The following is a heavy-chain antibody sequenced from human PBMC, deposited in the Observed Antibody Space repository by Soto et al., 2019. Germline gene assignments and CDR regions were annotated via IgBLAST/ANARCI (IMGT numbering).Heavy chain of an antibody. J-gene: IGHJ4*02. CDR3: ALRKTGIYFDY. CDR2: ISATGAGT. D-gene: IGHD3-9*01. V-gene: IGHV3-23*01. CDR1: GFTFSTYA. Sequence: GSLRLSCAASGFTFSTYAMSWVRQAPGKGLEWVSAISATGAGTYYADSVKGRFTISRDNSKNTLHLQMNSLRAEDTAVYYCALRKTGIYFDYWGQGTLVTVSS.